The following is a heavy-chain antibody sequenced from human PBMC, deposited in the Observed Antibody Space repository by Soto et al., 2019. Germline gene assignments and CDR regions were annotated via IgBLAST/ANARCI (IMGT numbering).Heavy chain of an antibody. CDR2: ISAYNGNT. V-gene: IGHV1-18*04. Sequence: ASVKVSCKXSGYTFTSYGISWVRQAPGQGLEWMGWISAYNGNTNYAQKLQGRVTMTTDTSTSTAYMELRSLRSDDTAVYYCARDREKYSRSWYRALHYYYYYGMDVWGQGTTVTVSS. CDR1: GYTFTSYG. CDR3: ARDREKYSRSWYRALHYYYYYGMDV. J-gene: IGHJ6*02. D-gene: IGHD6-13*01.